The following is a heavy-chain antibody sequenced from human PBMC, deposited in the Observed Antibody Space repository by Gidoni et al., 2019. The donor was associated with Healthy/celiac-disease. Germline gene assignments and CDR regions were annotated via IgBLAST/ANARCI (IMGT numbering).Heavy chain of an antibody. D-gene: IGHD3-22*01. J-gene: IGHJ3*02. Sequence: EWVSAISGSGGSTYYADSVKGRFTISRDNSKNTLYLQMNSLRAEDTAVYYCAKDLGGITMIVVVVDAFDIWGQGTMVTVSS. CDR2: ISGSGGST. CDR3: AKDLGGITMIVVVVDAFDI. V-gene: IGHV3-23*01.